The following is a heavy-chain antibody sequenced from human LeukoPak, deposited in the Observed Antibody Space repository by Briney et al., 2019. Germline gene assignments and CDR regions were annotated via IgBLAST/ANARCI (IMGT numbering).Heavy chain of an antibody. D-gene: IGHD3-22*01. Sequence: ASVKVSCKASGYTFTSYGISWVRQAPGQGLEWMGWISAYNGNTNYAQKLQGRVTMTTDTSTSTAYMELRSLRSDDTAVYYCGTGDYYDSSGYYVHWGQGTLVTVSS. CDR1: GYTFTSYG. CDR2: ISAYNGNT. J-gene: IGHJ4*02. CDR3: GTGDYYDSSGYYVH. V-gene: IGHV1-18*01.